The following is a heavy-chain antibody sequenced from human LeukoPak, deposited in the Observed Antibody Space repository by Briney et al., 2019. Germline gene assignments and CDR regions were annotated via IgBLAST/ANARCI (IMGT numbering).Heavy chain of an antibody. J-gene: IGHJ2*01. CDR1: GFTFSNYD. V-gene: IGHV3-13*01. CDR2: IDPAGQT. D-gene: IGHD3-16*01. Sequence: GGSLRLSCVASGFTFSNYDMHWVRQGTGKDLEWIAAIDPAGQTWYSDSVKGRFTISRENAKNALYLQMNSLRAADTAVYYCVREPAYTGTWWYPDLWGRGTLVTVAS. CDR3: VREPAYTGTWWYPDL.